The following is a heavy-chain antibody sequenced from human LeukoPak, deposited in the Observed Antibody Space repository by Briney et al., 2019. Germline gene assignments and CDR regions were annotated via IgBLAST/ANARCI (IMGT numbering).Heavy chain of an antibody. V-gene: IGHV1-69*06. D-gene: IGHD3-22*01. J-gene: IGHJ3*02. CDR2: IIPIFGTA. Sequence: GASVKVSCKASGGTFSSYAISWVRQAPGQGLEWMGGIIPIFGTANYAQKFQGRVTITADKSTSTAYMELSSLRSEDTAVYYCARRRYYDSSAVAFDIWGQGTMVTVSS. CDR1: GGTFSSYA. CDR3: ARRRYYDSSAVAFDI.